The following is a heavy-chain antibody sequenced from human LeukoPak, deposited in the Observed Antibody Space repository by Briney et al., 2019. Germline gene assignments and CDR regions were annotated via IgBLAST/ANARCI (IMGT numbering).Heavy chain of an antibody. J-gene: IGHJ4*02. D-gene: IGHD3-10*01. CDR3: ARGKEVITMLRGLKPGYYFDY. CDR1: GGSISSYY. Sequence: PSETLSLTCSVSGGSISSYYWSWIRQSPGKGLEWIGYIYYSGSTKYKSSLKSRVTISVDTSKNQFSLKLSSVTAADTAVYYCARGKEVITMLRGLKPGYYFDYWGQGTLVTVSS. CDR2: IYYSGST. V-gene: IGHV4-59*01.